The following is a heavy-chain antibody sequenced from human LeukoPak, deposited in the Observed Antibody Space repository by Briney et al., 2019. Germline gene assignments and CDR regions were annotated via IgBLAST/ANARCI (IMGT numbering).Heavy chain of an antibody. J-gene: IGHJ4*02. Sequence: GGSLRLSCAASGFTFSSYGMHWVRQAPGKGLEWVAFIRYDGGNKYYADSVKGRFTISRDNSKNTLYLQMNRLRAEDSAVYYCAKDPYSYGSYFDYWGQGTLVTVSS. D-gene: IGHD5-18*01. CDR3: AKDPYSYGSYFDY. V-gene: IGHV3-30*02. CDR2: IRYDGGNK. CDR1: GFTFSSYG.